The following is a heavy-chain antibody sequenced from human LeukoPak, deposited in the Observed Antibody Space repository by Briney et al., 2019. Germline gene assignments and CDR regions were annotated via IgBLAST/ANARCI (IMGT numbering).Heavy chain of an antibody. D-gene: IGHD3-22*01. J-gene: IGHJ3*02. V-gene: IGHV1-2*06. CDR3: VRDHDSSGRTDDAFDI. Sequence: ASVKVSCKASGYSFTGYYIHWVRQAPGLGLEWMGRINPNSGDTTYAQKFQGRVTVTRDTSISTAYMELSSLTSDDTAVYYCVRDHDSSGRTDDAFDIWGQGTMVTVSS. CDR2: INPNSGDT. CDR1: GYSFTGYY.